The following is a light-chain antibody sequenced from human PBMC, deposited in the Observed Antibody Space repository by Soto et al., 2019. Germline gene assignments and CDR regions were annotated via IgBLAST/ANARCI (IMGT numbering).Light chain of an antibody. CDR2: DES. CDR1: LNINNY. CDR3: QQYENLPT. V-gene: IGKV1-33*01. Sequence: DIQMTQSPSSLSASVGDRVTITCQASLNINNYLNWYQQKPGRAPKLLIYDESNLEAGVPSRFRGSGSGTDFTFTIRRLQPEDIATYYCQQYENLPTFGQGTRLEIK. J-gene: IGKJ5*01.